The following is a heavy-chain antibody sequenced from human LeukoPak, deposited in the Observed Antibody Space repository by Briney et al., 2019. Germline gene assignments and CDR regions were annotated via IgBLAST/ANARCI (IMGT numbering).Heavy chain of an antibody. D-gene: IGHD6-13*01. CDR1: GYTFTVYY. CDR2: INPNSGGT. J-gene: IGHJ4*02. Sequence: ASVTVSCKASGYTFTVYYIHWVRQAPGQGLEWMGCINPNSGGTNLAQRFVGRVTMTRDRSISTAYMELSGLRSDDTAVYYCARDLATTGSIDSWGQGTLVTVSS. CDR3: ARDLATTGSIDS. V-gene: IGHV1-2*02.